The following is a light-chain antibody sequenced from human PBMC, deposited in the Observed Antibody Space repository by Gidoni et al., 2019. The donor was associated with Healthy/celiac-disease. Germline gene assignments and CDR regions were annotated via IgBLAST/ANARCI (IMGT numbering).Light chain of an antibody. CDR1: QSISSW. CDR2: KAS. CDR3: QQYNTYSYT. Sequence: IQMTQSPSTLSASVGDRVIITCRASQSISSWLAWYQQKPGKAPKLLIYKASSLERGVPSRFSGSGSGTEFTLTISSLQPDDFATYYCQQYNTYSYTFGQGTKLEIK. J-gene: IGKJ2*01. V-gene: IGKV1-5*03.